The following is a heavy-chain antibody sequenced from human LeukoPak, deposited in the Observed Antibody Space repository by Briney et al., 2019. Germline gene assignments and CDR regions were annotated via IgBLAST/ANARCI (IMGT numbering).Heavy chain of an antibody. V-gene: IGHV1-24*01. CDR1: GYTLTELS. CDR2: FDPEDGET. Sequence: GASVKVSCKVSGYTLTELSMHWVRQAPGKGLEWMGGFDPEDGETIYAQKFQGRVTMTEDTSTDTAYMELSSLRSEDTAVYYCAIPVRIADLFDYWGQGTLVTVSP. CDR3: AIPVRIADLFDY. D-gene: IGHD6-13*01. J-gene: IGHJ4*02.